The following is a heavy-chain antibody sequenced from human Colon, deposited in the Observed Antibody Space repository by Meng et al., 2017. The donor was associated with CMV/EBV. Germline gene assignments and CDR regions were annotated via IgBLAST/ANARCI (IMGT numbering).Heavy chain of an antibody. CDR1: GGTFSSYA. D-gene: IGHD1-26*01. CDR2: IIPIFGTA. CDR3: ARDIDSAEGY. J-gene: IGHJ4*02. Sequence: QFQLVLSGAGVKKPVSSGKVSVKASGGTFSSYAISWVRQAPGQGLEWMGGIIPIFGTANYAQKFQGRVTITADESTSTAYMELSSLRSEDTAVYYCARDIDSAEGYWGQGTLVTVSS. V-gene: IGHV1-69*12.